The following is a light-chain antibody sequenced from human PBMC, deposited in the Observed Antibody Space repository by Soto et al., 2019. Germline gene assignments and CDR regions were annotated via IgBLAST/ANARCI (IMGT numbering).Light chain of an antibody. CDR3: QSYDSSLSEDVV. Sequence: QSVLTQPPSVSGAPGQRVTISCTGSSSNIGAGYDVHWYQQLPGTAPKLLIYGNSNRPSGVPDRFSGSKSGTSASLAITGLQAEDEAYYYCQSYDSSLSEDVVFGGGTQLTVL. V-gene: IGLV1-40*01. CDR1: SSNIGAGYD. J-gene: IGLJ2*01. CDR2: GNS.